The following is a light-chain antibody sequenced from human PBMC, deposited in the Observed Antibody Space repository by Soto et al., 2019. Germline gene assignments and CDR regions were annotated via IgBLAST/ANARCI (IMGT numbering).Light chain of an antibody. CDR1: QSVSSW. CDR3: QQYQTYWS. J-gene: IGKJ1*01. Sequence: DIPMTQSPSTLSASVGDRVTITCRASQSVSSWLAWYQQKPGKAPKVLIYRASTLETGVPSRFSGSGSGTEFTLTISSLQPDHFAIYYCQQYQTYWSFGQGTNVEIK. CDR2: RAS. V-gene: IGKV1-5*03.